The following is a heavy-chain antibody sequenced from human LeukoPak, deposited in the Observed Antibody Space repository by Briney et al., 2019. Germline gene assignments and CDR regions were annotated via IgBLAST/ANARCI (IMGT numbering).Heavy chain of an antibody. CDR3: ARGAEYYYDSSGYYTIDY. CDR2: ISSSSSYI. Sequence: GGSLRLSCAASGFTFSSYSMNWVRQAPGKGLEWVSSISSSSSYIYYADSVKGRFTLSRDNAKNSLYLQMNSLRAEDTAVYYCARGAEYYYDSSGYYTIDYWGQGTLVTVSS. V-gene: IGHV3-21*01. J-gene: IGHJ4*02. CDR1: GFTFSSYS. D-gene: IGHD3-22*01.